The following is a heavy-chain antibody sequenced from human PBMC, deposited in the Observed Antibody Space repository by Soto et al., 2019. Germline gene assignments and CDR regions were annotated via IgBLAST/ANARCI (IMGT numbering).Heavy chain of an antibody. CDR1: GYTFPSNY. Sequence: QVPLVQSGAEVTHSGASMKVSCKASGYTFPSNYLHWIRQAPGQGREWMGTIHPGIGSTTYAENFQGRVAMTRDTSTSTPHLEASSLPFEYTAAYYSARQYCTGTSCSPDFDYWGQGPLITASS. V-gene: IGHV1-46*01. CDR3: ARQYCTGTSCSPDFDY. J-gene: IGHJ4*02. CDR2: IHPGIGST. D-gene: IGHD2-8*02.